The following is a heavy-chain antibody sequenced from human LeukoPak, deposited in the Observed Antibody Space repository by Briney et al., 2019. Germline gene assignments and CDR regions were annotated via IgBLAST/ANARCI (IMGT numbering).Heavy chain of an antibody. V-gene: IGHV3-9*03. CDR3: AKALSSSFTGSSWEY. CDR2: INWNGGKI. D-gene: IGHD6-6*01. J-gene: IGHJ4*02. Sequence: GGSLRLSCAASGFTFDDYAMHWIRHAPGKGLEWVSGINWNGGKIGYADSVKGRFTISRDSAKSSLYLQMNTLRAEDMAFYYCAKALSSSFTGSSWEYWGQGTLVTVSS. CDR1: GFTFDDYA.